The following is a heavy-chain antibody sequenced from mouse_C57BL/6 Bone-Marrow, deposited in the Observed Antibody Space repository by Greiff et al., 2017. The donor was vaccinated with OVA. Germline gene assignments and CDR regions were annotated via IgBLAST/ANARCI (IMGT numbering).Heavy chain of an antibody. Sequence: VQLQESGPGLVQPSQSLSITCTVSGFSLTSYGVHWVRQSPGKGLEWLGVIWRGGSTDYNAAFMSRLSITKDNSKSQVFFKMNSLQADDTAIYNCAKNQGGSSYPYYFDYWGQGTTLTVSS. V-gene: IGHV2-5*01. CDR3: AKNQGGSSYPYYFDY. J-gene: IGHJ2*01. CDR2: IWRGGST. D-gene: IGHD1-1*01. CDR1: GFSLTSYG.